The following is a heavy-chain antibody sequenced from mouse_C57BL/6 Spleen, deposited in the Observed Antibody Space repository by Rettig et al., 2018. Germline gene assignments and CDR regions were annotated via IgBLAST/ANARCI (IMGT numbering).Heavy chain of an antibody. D-gene: IGHD4-1*01. Sequence: VESGGGLVQPKGSLKLSCAASGFSFNTYAMNWVRQAPGKGLEWVARIRSKSNNYATYYADSVKDRFTISRDDSESMLYLQMNNLKTEDTAMYYCVRGGLGQGFAYWGQGTLVTVSA. V-gene: IGHV10-1*01. CDR2: IRSKSNNYAT. CDR3: VRGGLGQGFAY. CDR1: GFSFNTYA. J-gene: IGHJ3*01.